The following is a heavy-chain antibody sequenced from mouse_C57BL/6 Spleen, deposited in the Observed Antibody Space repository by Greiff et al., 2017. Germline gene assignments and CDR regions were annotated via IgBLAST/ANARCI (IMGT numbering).Heavy chain of an antibody. CDR3: ARYSQRGNYYAMDY. J-gene: IGHJ4*01. D-gene: IGHD2-12*01. CDR1: GYTFTSYW. CDR2: IDPNSGGT. V-gene: IGHV1-72*01. Sequence: QVQLQQPGAELVKPGASVKLSCKASGYTFTSYWMHWVKQRPGRGLEWIGRIDPNSGGTKYNEKFKSKATLTVDKPSSTAYMQLSSLTSEDSAVYYFARYSQRGNYYAMDYWGQGTSGTVSS.